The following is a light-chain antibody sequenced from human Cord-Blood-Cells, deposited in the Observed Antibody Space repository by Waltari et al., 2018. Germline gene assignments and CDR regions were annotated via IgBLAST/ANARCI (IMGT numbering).Light chain of an antibody. CDR3: QQYNSYSYS. CDR1: QSISSW. V-gene: IGKV1-5*03. CDR2: KAS. J-gene: IGKJ2*03. Sequence: MTQSPSTLSASVGDRVTITCRASQSISSWLAWYQQKPGKAPKLQIYKASSLESGVPSRFSGSGSGTEFTLTISSLQPDDFATYYCQQYNSYSYSFGQGTKLEIK.